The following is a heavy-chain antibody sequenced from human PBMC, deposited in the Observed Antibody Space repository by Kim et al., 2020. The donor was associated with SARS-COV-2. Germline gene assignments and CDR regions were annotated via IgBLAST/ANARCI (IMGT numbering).Heavy chain of an antibody. V-gene: IGHV3-15*01. CDR3: TPDGWFDP. CDR2: K. J-gene: IGHJ5*02. Sequence: KVYADTVKGRFTISRDDSKDPLYLQMNSRKTEDTAVYYCTPDGWFDPWGQGTLVTVSS.